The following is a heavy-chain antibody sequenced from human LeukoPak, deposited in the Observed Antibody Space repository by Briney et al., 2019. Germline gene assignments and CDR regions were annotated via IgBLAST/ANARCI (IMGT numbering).Heavy chain of an antibody. V-gene: IGHV3-23*01. D-gene: IGHD3-16*02. CDR1: GFTFSSYA. CDR3: AKDLADYVWGSYPPDAFDI. Sequence: PGGSLRLSCAASGFTFSSYAMSWVRQAPGKGLEWVSAISGSGGSTYYADSVKGRFTISRDNSKNTLYLQMNSLRAEDTAVYYCAKDLADYVWGSYPPDAFDIWGQGTMVTVSS. J-gene: IGHJ3*02. CDR2: ISGSGGST.